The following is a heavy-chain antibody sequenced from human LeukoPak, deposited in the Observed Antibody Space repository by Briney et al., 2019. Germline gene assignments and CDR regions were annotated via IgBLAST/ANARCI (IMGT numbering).Heavy chain of an antibody. Sequence: ASVKVSCKASGYTFTGYYMHWVRQAPGQGLEWMGWINLNSGGTNYAQKFQGRVTMTRDTSISTAYMELSRLRSDDTAVYYCARVWAWDQLQDRGYYFDYWGQGTLVTVSS. CDR1: GYTFTGYY. J-gene: IGHJ4*02. D-gene: IGHD2-2*01. V-gene: IGHV1-2*02. CDR3: ARVWAWDQLQDRGYYFDY. CDR2: INLNSGGT.